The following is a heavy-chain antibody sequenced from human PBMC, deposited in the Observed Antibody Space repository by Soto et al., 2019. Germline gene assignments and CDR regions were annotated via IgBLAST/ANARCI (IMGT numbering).Heavy chain of an antibody. Sequence: QVQLVESGGGVVQPGRSLRLSCAVSGFTFSSYGMHWVRQAPGKGLEGVAIIWYDGSNKYYADSVKGRFTISRDNSKNTLYLQMNSLRAEDTAVYYCARDLHDTSGYYSYYFDYWGQGTLVTVSS. J-gene: IGHJ4*02. CDR1: GFTFSSYG. CDR2: IWYDGSNK. D-gene: IGHD3-22*01. CDR3: ARDLHDTSGYYSYYFDY. V-gene: IGHV3-33*01.